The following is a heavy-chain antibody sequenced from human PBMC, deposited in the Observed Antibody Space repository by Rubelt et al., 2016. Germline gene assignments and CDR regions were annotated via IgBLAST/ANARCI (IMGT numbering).Heavy chain of an antibody. D-gene: IGHD3-3*01. CDR2: INHSGST. V-gene: IGHV4-34*01. CDR1: GGSFSGYY. CDR3: ARHGITIFGVTPNWFDP. Sequence: QVQLQQWGAGLLKPSETLSLTCAVYGGSFSGYYWSWIRQPPGKGLEWIGEINHSGSTNYNPSLKSRVTISVDTSKNQFSLKLRSVTAADTAVYYCARHGITIFGVTPNWFDPWGQGTTVTVSS. J-gene: IGHJ5*01.